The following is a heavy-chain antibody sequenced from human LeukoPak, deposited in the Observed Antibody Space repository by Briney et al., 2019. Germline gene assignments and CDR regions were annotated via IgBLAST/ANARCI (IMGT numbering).Heavy chain of an antibody. D-gene: IGHD6-13*01. CDR2: IYHSEGT. CDR3: ARVGGGAAAGTNYFDY. J-gene: IGHJ4*02. V-gene: IGHV4-39*01. Sequence: SETLSLTCTVSGGSISSSSYYWGWIRQPPGKGLEWIGSIYHSEGTYYNPSLKSRVTISVDTSKNQFSLKLSSVTAADTAVYYCARVGGGAAAGTNYFDYWGQGTLVTVSS. CDR1: GGSISSSSYY.